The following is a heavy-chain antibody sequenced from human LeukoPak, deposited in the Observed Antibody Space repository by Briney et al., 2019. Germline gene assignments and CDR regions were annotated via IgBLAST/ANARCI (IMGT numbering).Heavy chain of an antibody. CDR3: TTTESYYYDSSGYYLPFDY. CDR2: IKSKTDGGTT. V-gene: IGHV3-15*01. Sequence: GGSLRLSCAASGFTFSNAWMSWVRQAPGKGLEWVGRIKSKTDGGTTDYAAPVKGRFTISRDDSKNTLYLQMNSLKTEDTAVYYCTTTESYYYDSSGYYLPFDYWGQGTLVTVSS. CDR1: GFTFSNAW. J-gene: IGHJ4*02. D-gene: IGHD3-22*01.